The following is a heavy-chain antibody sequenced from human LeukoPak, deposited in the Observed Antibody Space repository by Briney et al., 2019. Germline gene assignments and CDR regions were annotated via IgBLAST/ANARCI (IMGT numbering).Heavy chain of an antibody. D-gene: IGHD3-16*01. CDR2: INHSGST. Sequence: SETLTLTCAVYGGSFSGYYWSWIRQPPGKGLEWMGEINHSGSTKYNQALMSQVNISVDKSKNQFSLKLSSVTAADTAVYYCARGATGGIYFDYWGQGTLVTVSS. J-gene: IGHJ4*02. CDR3: ARGATGGIYFDY. CDR1: GGSFSGYY. V-gene: IGHV4-34*01.